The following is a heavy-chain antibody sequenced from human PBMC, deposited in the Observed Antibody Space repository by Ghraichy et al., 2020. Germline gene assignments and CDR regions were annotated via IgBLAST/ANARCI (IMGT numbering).Heavy chain of an antibody. CDR2: ISSSGSTI. V-gene: IGHV3-48*03. D-gene: IGHD3-3*01. Sequence: GALRLSCAASGFTFSSYEMNWVRQAPGKGLEWVSYISSSGSTIYYADSLKGRFTISRDNAKNSLYLQMNSLRAEDTAVYYCARRYGEWLFRGVTRYDAFDIWGQGTMVTVSS. CDR1: GFTFSSYE. J-gene: IGHJ3*02. CDR3: ARRYGEWLFRGVTRYDAFDI.